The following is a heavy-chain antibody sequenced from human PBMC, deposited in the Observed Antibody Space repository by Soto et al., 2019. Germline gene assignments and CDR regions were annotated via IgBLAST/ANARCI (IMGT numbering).Heavy chain of an antibody. CDR1: GGSFSGYY. Sequence: SETLSLTCAVYGGSFSGYYWSWIRQPPGKGLEWIGEINHSGSTNYNPSLKSRVTISVDTSKNQFSLRLSSVTAADTAVYYCARGLGSSSWYNWFDPWGQGTLVTVSS. D-gene: IGHD6-13*01. CDR2: INHSGST. J-gene: IGHJ5*02. V-gene: IGHV4-34*01. CDR3: ARGLGSSSWYNWFDP.